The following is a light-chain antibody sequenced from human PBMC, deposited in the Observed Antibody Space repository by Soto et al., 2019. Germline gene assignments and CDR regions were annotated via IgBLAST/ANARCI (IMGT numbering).Light chain of an antibody. CDR3: TSYTSDSTNV. Sequence: QSALTQPASVSGSPGQSITISCTGTSTDVGRYNYVSWYQQHPGKAPKLMVYDVSNRPSWVSNRFSGSKSGITASLTISGLQAEDEADYYCTSYTSDSTNVFGTGTKVT. J-gene: IGLJ1*01. CDR2: DVS. CDR1: STDVGRYNY. V-gene: IGLV2-14*01.